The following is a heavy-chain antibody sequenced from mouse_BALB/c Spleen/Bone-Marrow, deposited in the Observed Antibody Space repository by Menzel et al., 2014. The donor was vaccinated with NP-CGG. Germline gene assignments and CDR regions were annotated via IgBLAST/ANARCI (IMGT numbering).Heavy chain of an antibody. CDR1: DYTFTNYW. J-gene: IGHJ3*01. V-gene: IGHV1-7*01. D-gene: IGHD2-10*01. CDR3: ASYRFAY. Sequence: QVQLQQPGAELAKPGASMKMSCKASDYTFTNYWMHWVERRPGQGLEWIGYINPSTGYTEYNQKFKDKATLTADKSSSTAYMQLSRLTSEDSAVYYCASYRFAYWGQGTLVTVSA. CDR2: INPSTGYT.